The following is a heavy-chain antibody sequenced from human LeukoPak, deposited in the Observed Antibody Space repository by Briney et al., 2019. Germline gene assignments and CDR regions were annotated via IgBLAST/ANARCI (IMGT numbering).Heavy chain of an antibody. D-gene: IGHD6-13*01. CDR1: GYTFTSYG. J-gene: IGHJ6*02. Sequence: ASVKVSCKASGYTFTSYGISWVRQAPGQGLEWMGWISAYNGNTNYAQKLQGRVTMTTDTSTSTAYMELRSLRSDDTAVYYCASVGYSSSWYLGSGYYGMDVWGQGTTVTVSS. CDR3: ASVGYSSSWYLGSGYYGMDV. CDR2: ISAYNGNT. V-gene: IGHV1-18*01.